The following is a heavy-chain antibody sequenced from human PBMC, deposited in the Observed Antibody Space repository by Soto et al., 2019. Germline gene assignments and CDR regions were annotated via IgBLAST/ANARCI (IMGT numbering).Heavy chain of an antibody. D-gene: IGHD6-19*01. J-gene: IGHJ4*02. CDR3: ARDTDSMQWLDPGGD. CDR1: GGSISSSNW. Sequence: QVQLQESGPGLVKPSGTLSLTCAVSGGSISSSNWWSWVRQPPGKGLEWIGEIYHSGSTNYNPSLKSRVTMSVDKSKNQFSLKLSSVTAADTAVYYCARDTDSMQWLDPGGDWGQGTLVTVSS. CDR2: IYHSGST. V-gene: IGHV4-4*02.